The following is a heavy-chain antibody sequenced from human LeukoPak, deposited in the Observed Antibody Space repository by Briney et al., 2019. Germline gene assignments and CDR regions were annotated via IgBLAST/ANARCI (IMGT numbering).Heavy chain of an antibody. Sequence: SETLSLTCAVYGGSFSGYYWSWIRQPPGKGLEWTGEINHSGSTNYNPSLKSRVTISVDTSKNQFSLKLSSVTAADTAVYYCVGITFGGVIVHDWGQGTLVTVSS. CDR1: GGSFSGYY. CDR3: VGITFGGVIVHD. V-gene: IGHV4-34*01. J-gene: IGHJ1*01. D-gene: IGHD3-16*02. CDR2: INHSGST.